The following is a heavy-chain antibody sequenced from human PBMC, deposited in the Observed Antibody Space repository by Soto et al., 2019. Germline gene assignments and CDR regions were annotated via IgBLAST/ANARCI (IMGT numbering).Heavy chain of an antibody. CDR2: FDPEDGET. D-gene: IGHD6-19*01. Sequence: ASVKVSCKVSGYTLTELSMHWVRQAPGKGIEWMGGFDPEDGETIYAQKFQGRVTMTEDTSTDTAYMELSSLRSEDTAVYYCATRGSGWYYFDYWGQGTLVTVSS. CDR1: GYTLTELS. CDR3: ATRGSGWYYFDY. V-gene: IGHV1-24*01. J-gene: IGHJ4*02.